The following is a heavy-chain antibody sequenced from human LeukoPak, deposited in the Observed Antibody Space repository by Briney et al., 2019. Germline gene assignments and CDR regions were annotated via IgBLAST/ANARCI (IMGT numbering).Heavy chain of an antibody. Sequence: PSETLSLTCTVSGGSISSYYWSWIRQPPGKGLEWIGYIYYSGSTYYNPSLKSRVTISVDTSKNQFSLKLSSVTAADTAVYYCARAPAYYYDSSGYYSFDYWGQGTLVTVSS. CDR1: GGSISSYY. D-gene: IGHD3-22*01. J-gene: IGHJ4*02. CDR3: ARAPAYYYDSSGYYSFDY. V-gene: IGHV4-59*12. CDR2: IYYSGST.